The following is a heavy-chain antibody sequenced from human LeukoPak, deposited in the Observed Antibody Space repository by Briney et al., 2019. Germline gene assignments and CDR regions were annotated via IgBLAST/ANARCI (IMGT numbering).Heavy chain of an antibody. CDR3: ITSSAYSTSWGAFDI. CDR1: GYSVTGFY. J-gene: IGHJ3*02. V-gene: IGHV1-2*02. CDR2: MNATSGGA. Sequence: GASVKVSCKASGYSVTGFYIHWVRQAPGQELEWMGWMNATSGGANYAQGFRGSLTMTRDTSITTAYMDLSSLTSDDTAMYYCITSSAYSTSWGAFDIWGQGTMVTVPS. D-gene: IGHD2-2*01.